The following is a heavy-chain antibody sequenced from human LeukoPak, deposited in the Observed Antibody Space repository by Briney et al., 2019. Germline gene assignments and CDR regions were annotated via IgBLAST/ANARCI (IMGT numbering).Heavy chain of an antibody. CDR2: ISWNSGSI. CDR1: GFTFDDYA. D-gene: IGHD1-26*01. Sequence: GGSLRLSCAASGFTFDDYAMPWVRQAPGKGLEWVSGISWNSGSIGYADSVKGRFTISRDNAKNSLYLQMNSLRAEDTAVYYCARGDGSYYLFDYWGQGTLVTVSS. CDR3: ARGDGSYYLFDY. V-gene: IGHV3-9*01. J-gene: IGHJ4*02.